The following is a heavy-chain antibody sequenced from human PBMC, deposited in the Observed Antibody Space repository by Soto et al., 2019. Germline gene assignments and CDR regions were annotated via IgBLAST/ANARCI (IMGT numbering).Heavy chain of an antibody. J-gene: IGHJ6*02. CDR1: GYTFTRSG. Sequence: QVQLVQSGAEVKKPGASVKVSCKASGYTFTRSGISWVRQAPGQGLEWMGWINGYNGNTNYTQKIQGRITMTTDTPTSTAYMELRSLRSDDTAVYYCARMGDVPYYYYGMDVWVQGTTVIVSS. V-gene: IGHV1-18*01. CDR2: INGYNGNT. D-gene: IGHD3-16*01. CDR3: ARMGDVPYYYYGMDV.